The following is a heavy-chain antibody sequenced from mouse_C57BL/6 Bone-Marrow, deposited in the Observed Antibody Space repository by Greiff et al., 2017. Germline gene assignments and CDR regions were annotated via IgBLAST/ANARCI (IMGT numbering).Heavy chain of an antibody. CDR3: ARNDLVSPYYFDD. CDR1: GYTFTSYG. J-gene: IGHJ2*01. V-gene: IGHV1-81*01. CDR2: IYPRSGNT. D-gene: IGHD2-10*02. Sequence: VQLQQSGAELARPGASVKLSCKASGYTFTSYGISWVKQRTGQGLEWIGEIYPRSGNTYYNEKFKGKATLTADKSSSTAYMELRSLTSEDSAVYFCARNDLVSPYYFDDWGQGTTLTVSS.